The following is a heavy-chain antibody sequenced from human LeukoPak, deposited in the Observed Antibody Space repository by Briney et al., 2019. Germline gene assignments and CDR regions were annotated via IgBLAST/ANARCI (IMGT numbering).Heavy chain of an antibody. V-gene: IGHV1-18*04. J-gene: IGHJ4*02. D-gene: IGHD6-13*01. Sequence: RASVKVPCKASGYTFTSYGISWVRQAPGQGLEWMGWISAYNGNTNYAQKLQGRVTMTTDTSTSTAYMELRSLRSDGTAVYYCASLYSSSWYPLDYWGQGTLVTVSS. CDR2: ISAYNGNT. CDR1: GYTFTSYG. CDR3: ASLYSSSWYPLDY.